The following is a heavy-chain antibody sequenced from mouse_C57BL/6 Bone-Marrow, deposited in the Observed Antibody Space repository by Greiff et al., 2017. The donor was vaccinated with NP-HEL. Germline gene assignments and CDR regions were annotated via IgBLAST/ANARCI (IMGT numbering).Heavy chain of an antibody. CDR3: ARHSSGHDY. V-gene: IGHV1-55*01. CDR2: IYPGSGST. D-gene: IGHD3-2*02. J-gene: IGHJ2*01. Sequence: VQLQQPGAELVKPGASVKMSCTASGYTFTSYWITWVKQRPGQGLEWIGDIYPGSGSTNYNEKFQSKATLTVDTSASTAYMQLSSLTSEDSAVYYCARHSSGHDYWGQGTTLTVSS. CDR1: GYTFTSYW.